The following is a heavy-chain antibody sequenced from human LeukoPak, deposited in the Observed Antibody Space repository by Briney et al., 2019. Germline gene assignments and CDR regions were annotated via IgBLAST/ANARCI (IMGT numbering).Heavy chain of an antibody. J-gene: IGHJ4*02. CDR1: GGSISSSKYY. V-gene: IGHV4-39*01. D-gene: IGHD3-16*02. CDR2: IFNSGNT. CDR3: ARYDVWGTYRAFDY. Sequence: PSETLSLTCTVSGGSISSSKYYWGWIRQPPGKGLEWIGTIFNSGNTHYNPSLKSRVTISVDTSKNQFSLKLSSVTAADTAVYYCARYDVWGTYRAFDYWGQGTLVTVSS.